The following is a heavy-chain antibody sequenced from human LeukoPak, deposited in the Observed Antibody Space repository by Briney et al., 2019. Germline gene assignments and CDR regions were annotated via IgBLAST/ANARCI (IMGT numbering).Heavy chain of an antibody. J-gene: IGHJ3*02. V-gene: IGHV4-61*02. CDR2: IYTSGST. CDR1: GGSISSGSYY. D-gene: IGHD4-17*01. CDR3: ARPDPKTWDDYGDYGAFDI. Sequence: PSETLSLTCPVSGGSISSGSYYWSWIRQPAGKGLEWIGRIYTSGSTNYNPSLKSRVTISVDTSKNQFSLKLSSVTAADTAVYYCARPDPKTWDDYGDYGAFDIWGQGTMVTVSS.